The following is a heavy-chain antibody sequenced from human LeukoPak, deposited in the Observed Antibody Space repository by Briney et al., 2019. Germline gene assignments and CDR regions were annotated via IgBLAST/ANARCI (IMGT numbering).Heavy chain of an antibody. CDR1: GGSLSSYY. CDR3: AREPNYDILTGYYKGGDAFDI. CDR2: IYTSGST. V-gene: IGHV4-4*07. J-gene: IGHJ3*02. Sequence: PSETLSLTCTVSGGSLSSYYWSWIRQPAGKGLGWIGRIYTSGSTNYNPSLKSRVTMSVDTSKNQFSLKLSSATAADTAVYYCAREPNYDILTGYYKGGDAFDIWGQGTMVTVSS. D-gene: IGHD3-9*01.